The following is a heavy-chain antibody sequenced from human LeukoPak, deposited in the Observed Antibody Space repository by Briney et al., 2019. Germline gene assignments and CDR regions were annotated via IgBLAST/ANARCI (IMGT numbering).Heavy chain of an antibody. CDR3: AKTRYPYYYYMDV. V-gene: IGHV3-23*01. CDR2: ISGSGGST. CDR1: GFTFSSYA. J-gene: IGHJ6*03. D-gene: IGHD1-1*01. Sequence: GGSLRLSCAASGFTFSSYAMSWVRRAPGKGLEWVSAISGSGGSTYYADSVKGRFTISRDNSKNTLYLQMNSLRAEDTAVYYCAKTRYPYYYYMDVWGKGTTVTVSS.